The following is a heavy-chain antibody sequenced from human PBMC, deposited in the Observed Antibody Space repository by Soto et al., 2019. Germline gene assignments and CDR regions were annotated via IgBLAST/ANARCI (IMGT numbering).Heavy chain of an antibody. V-gene: IGHV3-21*01. D-gene: IGHD2-2*01. CDR2: ISSSSSYI. Sequence: GGSLRLSCAASGFTFSSYSMNWVRQAPGKGLEWVSSISSSSSYIYYADSVKGRFTISRDNAKNSLYLQMNSLRAEDTAVYYCAGGYCSSTSCPNPLYYYYYYMDVWGKGTTVTVSS. CDR3: AGGYCSSTSCPNPLYYYYYYMDV. CDR1: GFTFSSYS. J-gene: IGHJ6*03.